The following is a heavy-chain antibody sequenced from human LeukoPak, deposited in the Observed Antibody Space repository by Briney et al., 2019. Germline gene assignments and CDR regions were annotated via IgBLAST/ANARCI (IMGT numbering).Heavy chain of an antibody. V-gene: IGHV3-15*01. D-gene: IGHD3-16*02. CDR1: GFTFNNAW. J-gene: IGHJ4*02. CDR2: IKSKLDGGTT. Sequence: GGSLRLSCAASGFTFNNAWMSWVRQAPGKGLEWVGRIKSKLDGGTTDYAAPVKGRFTISRLDSKNTLYLQMNSLKIEDTAVYYCITDDTYYDYVWGSYRSITLHYWGQGTLVTVSS. CDR3: ITDDTYYDYVWGSYRSITLHY.